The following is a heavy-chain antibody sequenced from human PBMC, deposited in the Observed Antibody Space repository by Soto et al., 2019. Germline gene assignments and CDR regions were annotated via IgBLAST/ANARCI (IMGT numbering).Heavy chain of an antibody. CDR1: GGSIRSGGYY. J-gene: IGHJ4*02. CDR2: IYYSGST. CDR3: AREGGIVGATAADY. D-gene: IGHD1-26*01. Sequence: QVQLQESGPGLLKPSQTLSLTCTVSGGSIRSGGYYWSWIRQDPGKGLEWIGYIYYSGSTYYNPSLKSRVTISVDTSKNQFSLKLSSVTAADTAVYYCAREGGIVGATAADYWGQGTLVTVSS. V-gene: IGHV4-31*03.